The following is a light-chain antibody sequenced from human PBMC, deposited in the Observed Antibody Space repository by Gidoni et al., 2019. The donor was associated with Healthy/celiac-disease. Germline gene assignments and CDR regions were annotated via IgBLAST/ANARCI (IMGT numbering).Light chain of an antibody. CDR3: QQYDNLPFT. V-gene: IGKV1-33*01. CDR1: QNISNY. Sequence: DIQITPSPSSLSASAGDRVTITCQPSQNISNYLNWYQQKPGKAPKLLIDDASNLETGVPSRFSGSGSGTDFTFTISSLQPEDIATYYCQQYDNLPFTFGPGTKVDIK. J-gene: IGKJ3*01. CDR2: DAS.